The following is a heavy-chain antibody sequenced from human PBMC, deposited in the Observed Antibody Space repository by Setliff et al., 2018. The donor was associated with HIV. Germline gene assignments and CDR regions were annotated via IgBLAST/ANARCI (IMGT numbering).Heavy chain of an antibody. J-gene: IGHJ4*02. CDR3: ARGPPFAY. CDR2: LAYSGTTMYF. CDR1: GGSFIGSSFQ. Sequence: SETLSLTCNVSGGSFIGSSFQSTWIRQAPGKGLEWIGDLAYSGTTMYFNYNPSLESRLSLSEDTSRHQFSLKLTSVTADYTGIYYCARGPPFAYWGQGLLITVSS. V-gene: IGHV4-39*07.